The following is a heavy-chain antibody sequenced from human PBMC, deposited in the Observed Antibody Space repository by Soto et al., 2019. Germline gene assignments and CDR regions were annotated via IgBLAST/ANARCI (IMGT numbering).Heavy chain of an antibody. CDR2: ISSRSSDI. J-gene: IGHJ6*02. Sequence: EVQLVESGGGLVKPGGSLRLSCAASGLTFSSYSMNWVRQAPGKRLEWVSSISSRSSDIYYADSVQGRFTISRDKDKKSLYMQMTSRRAEDSAVYYCAREVVTMVRGVIITGYDGMDVWGQGTTVTVSS. CDR1: GLTFSSYS. V-gene: IGHV3-21*01. CDR3: AREVVTMVRGVIITGYDGMDV. D-gene: IGHD3-10*01.